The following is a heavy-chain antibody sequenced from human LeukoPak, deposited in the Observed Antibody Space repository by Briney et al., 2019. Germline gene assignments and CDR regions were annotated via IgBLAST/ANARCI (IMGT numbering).Heavy chain of an antibody. V-gene: IGHV5-51*01. CDR2: MNLGNSDT. D-gene: IGHD2-2*01. CDR1: GYSFTTYW. CDR3: AGLRGVSTSAPDY. Sequence: PGESLKISCKGSGYSFTTYWIGWVRQMPGKGLEWMGIMNLGNSDTRYSPSFQGQGTISADKSISTAYLQWSSLKASETAIYYCAGLRGVSTSAPDYWGQGTLVTVSS. J-gene: IGHJ4*02.